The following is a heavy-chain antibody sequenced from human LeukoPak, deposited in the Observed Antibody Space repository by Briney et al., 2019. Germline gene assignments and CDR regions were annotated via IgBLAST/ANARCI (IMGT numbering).Heavy chain of an antibody. CDR3: ARAEYCGGDCYYYFQH. CDR1: GGTFSSYA. V-gene: IGHV1-69*04. CDR2: IIPILGIA. J-gene: IGHJ1*01. Sequence: SVKVSCKASGGTFSSYAISWVRQAPGQGLEWTGRIIPILGIANYAQKFQGRVTITADKSTSTAYMELSSLRSEDTAVYYCARAEYCGGDCYYYFQHWGQGTLVTVSS. D-gene: IGHD2-21*02.